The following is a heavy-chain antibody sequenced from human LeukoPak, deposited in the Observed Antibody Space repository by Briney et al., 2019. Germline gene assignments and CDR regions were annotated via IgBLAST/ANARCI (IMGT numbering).Heavy chain of an antibody. CDR1: EFTFSSYG. J-gene: IGHJ4*02. CDR2: ISGSGSIM. Sequence: GGSLRLSCGASEFTFSSYGMNWVRQAPGKGLEWVSYISGSGSIMYYSDSVKGRFTSSRDNAKNSLYLQMNSLRAEDTGVYYCARDLRVGAINFDYWGQGTLVTVSS. CDR3: ARDLRVGAINFDY. D-gene: IGHD1-26*01. V-gene: IGHV3-48*03.